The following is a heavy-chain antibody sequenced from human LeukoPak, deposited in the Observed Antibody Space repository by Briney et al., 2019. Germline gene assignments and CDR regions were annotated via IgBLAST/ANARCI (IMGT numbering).Heavy chain of an antibody. V-gene: IGHV3-15*01. CDR2: IKSKTDGGTT. D-gene: IGHD3-9*01. CDR3: TTDGRYFDWLLRPGAFDI. J-gene: IGHJ3*02. CDR1: GFTFSNAW. Sequence: GGSLRLSCAASGFTFSNAWMSWVRQAPGKGLEWVGRIKSKTDGGTTDYAAPVKGRFTISRDDSKTTLYLQMNSLKTEDTAVYYCTTDGRYFDWLLRPGAFDIWGQGTMVTVSS.